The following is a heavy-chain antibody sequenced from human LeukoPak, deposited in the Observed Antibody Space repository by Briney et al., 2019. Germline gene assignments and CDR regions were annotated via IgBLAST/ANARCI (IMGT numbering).Heavy chain of an antibody. J-gene: IGHJ4*02. Sequence: GGSLRLSCAASGFTFSSYAMSWVRQAPGKGLERVSAISGSGGSTYYADSVKGRFTISRDNSKNTLYLQMNSLRAEDTAVYYCAKEGNDFWSGYSTRYFDYWGQGTLVTVSS. D-gene: IGHD3-3*01. CDR1: GFTFSSYA. CDR3: AKEGNDFWSGYSTRYFDY. CDR2: ISGSGGST. V-gene: IGHV3-23*01.